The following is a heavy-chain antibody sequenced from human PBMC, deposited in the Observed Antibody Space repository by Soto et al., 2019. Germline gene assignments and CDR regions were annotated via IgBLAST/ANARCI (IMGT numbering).Heavy chain of an antibody. CDR1: GYTFISVC. J-gene: IGHJ6*02. Sequence: ASWKVSCKASGYTFISVCISGVRRPPGKGLEWMGWISAYNGNTNNSQKLQGRGTMPTDTPTSTAYMELRSLRAHDTAVYYCATVPPRYDYGMDVWGQGTTVTVSS. V-gene: IGHV1-18*01. CDR2: ISAYNGNT. CDR3: ATVPPRYDYGMDV.